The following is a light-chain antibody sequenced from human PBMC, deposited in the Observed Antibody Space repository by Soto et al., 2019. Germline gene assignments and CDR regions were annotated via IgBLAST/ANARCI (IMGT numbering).Light chain of an antibody. J-gene: IGKJ1*01. Sequence: EIVLTQSPGTLSLSPGERATLSCRASQSVSSGYLAWYQQKPGQAPRLLISGASSRATGIPDRFSGSGSGTDFTLTISGLEPEDFTVYYCQQYESSPGTFGQGTKVEIK. V-gene: IGKV3-20*01. CDR3: QQYESSPGT. CDR2: GAS. CDR1: QSVSSGY.